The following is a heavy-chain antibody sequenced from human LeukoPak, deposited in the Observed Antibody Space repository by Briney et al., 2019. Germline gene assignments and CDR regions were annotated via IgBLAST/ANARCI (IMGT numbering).Heavy chain of an antibody. D-gene: IGHD5-12*01. J-gene: IGHJ5*02. CDR1: EFTFSNYW. V-gene: IGHV3-74*01. CDR3: ARDLEGPHIVATYNWFDP. Sequence: HPGGSLRLSCAASEFTFSNYWMHWVRQAPGKGLVWVSRINSDGSNTNYADSVKGRFTISRDNAKNTLYLQMNSLRAEDTAVYYCARDLEGPHIVATYNWFDPWGQGTLVTVSS. CDR2: INSDGSNT.